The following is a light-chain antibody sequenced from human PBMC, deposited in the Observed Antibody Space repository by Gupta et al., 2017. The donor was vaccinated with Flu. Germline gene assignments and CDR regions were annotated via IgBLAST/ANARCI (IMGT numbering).Light chain of an antibody. J-gene: IGLJ3*02. CDR1: SSDVGGYNY. Sequence: HSALTQPAPVSAAPDRSITISCTGTSSDVGGYNYVSWYQHHPGKAPNLMIYEVTKRTPGVATRFSGSQSGNTASLTISGLQDEDEADYFCGSDTSSDNWVFGGGTKLTVL. CDR3: GSDTSSDNWV. V-gene: IGLV2-14*01. CDR2: EVT.